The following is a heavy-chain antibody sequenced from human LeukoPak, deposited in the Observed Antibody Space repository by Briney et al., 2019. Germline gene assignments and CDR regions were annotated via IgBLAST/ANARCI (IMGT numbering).Heavy chain of an antibody. CDR2: IYSGGST. CDR1: GFTVSNNY. CDR3: ALVVPGPNFDY. J-gene: IGHJ4*02. V-gene: IGHV3-66*01. D-gene: IGHD2-15*01. Sequence: GGSLRLSCAASGFTVSNNYMSWVRQAPGKGLEWVSVIYSGGSTYYADSVKGRFTISRDNSKNTLYLQMNSLRAEDTAVYYCALVVPGPNFDYWGQGTLVTVSS.